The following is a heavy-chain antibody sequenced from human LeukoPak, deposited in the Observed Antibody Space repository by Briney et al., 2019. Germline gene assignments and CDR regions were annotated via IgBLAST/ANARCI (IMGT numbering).Heavy chain of an antibody. D-gene: IGHD3-22*01. CDR2: IYYSGST. J-gene: IGHJ3*02. Sequence: PSETLSLTCTVSGGSISTYCWSWIRQPPGKGLEWIGYIYYSGSTNYNPSLKSRDTISVDTSKNQFSLKLNSVTAADTALYYCARHPALGYDSSGYVGSDAFDIWGQGTMVTVSS. V-gene: IGHV4-59*08. CDR3: ARHPALGYDSSGYVGSDAFDI. CDR1: GGSISTYC.